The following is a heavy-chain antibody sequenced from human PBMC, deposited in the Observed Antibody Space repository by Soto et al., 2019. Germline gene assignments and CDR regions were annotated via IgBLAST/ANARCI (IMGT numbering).Heavy chain of an antibody. Sequence: GSLRISCSASGFTFSSYSMNWVRQAPGKGLEWVSSISSSSSYIYYADSVKGRFTISRDNAKNTLYLQMNSLRAEDTAVYYCARVSEMVYSSGGSCDSSDNWFDPWGQGTLVTVSS. CDR3: ARVSEMVYSSGGSCDSSDNWFDP. CDR1: GFTFSSYS. D-gene: IGHD2-15*01. J-gene: IGHJ5*02. V-gene: IGHV3-21*01. CDR2: ISSSSSYI.